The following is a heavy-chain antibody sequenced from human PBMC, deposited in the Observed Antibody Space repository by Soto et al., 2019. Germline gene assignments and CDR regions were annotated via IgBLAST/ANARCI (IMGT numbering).Heavy chain of an antibody. Sequence: GGSLRLSCAASGFTFSSYTMSWVRQAPGKGLEWISAVSGSGGSTDYADSVKGRFTISRDNSKDTLYLQMNNLRAEDTAVYYCAKPPDYNWNDYWGQGTLVIVSS. CDR2: VSGSGGST. D-gene: IGHD1-20*01. CDR1: GFTFSSYT. CDR3: AKPPDYNWNDY. J-gene: IGHJ4*02. V-gene: IGHV3-23*01.